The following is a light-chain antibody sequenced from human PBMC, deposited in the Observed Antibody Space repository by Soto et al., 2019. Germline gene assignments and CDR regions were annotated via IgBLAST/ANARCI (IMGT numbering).Light chain of an antibody. V-gene: IGKV1-39*01. CDR2: AAS. J-gene: IGKJ1*01. Sequence: DIQMTPSPSSLSASVVDRVTITCRASQTIGNYLNWYQQRPGKAPNLLISAASTLQSGVPSRFSGSGSGTDFTLTITSLQPEDFATYYCQQSYNTPRTFGQGTKVDIK. CDR1: QTIGNY. CDR3: QQSYNTPRT.